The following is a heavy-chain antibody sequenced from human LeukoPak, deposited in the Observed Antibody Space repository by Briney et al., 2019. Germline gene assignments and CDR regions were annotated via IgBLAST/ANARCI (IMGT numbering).Heavy chain of an antibody. CDR2: ISSSSSYI. J-gene: IGHJ4*02. D-gene: IGHD2-15*01. CDR3: ARDRGYAYFDY. V-gene: IGHV3-21*01. Sequence: PGGSLRLSCAASGFTFRSFGMHWVRQAPGKGLEWVSSISSSSSYIYYADSVKGRFTISRDNAKNSLYLQMNSLRAEDTAVYYCARDRGYAYFDYWGQGTLVTVSS. CDR1: GFTFRSFG.